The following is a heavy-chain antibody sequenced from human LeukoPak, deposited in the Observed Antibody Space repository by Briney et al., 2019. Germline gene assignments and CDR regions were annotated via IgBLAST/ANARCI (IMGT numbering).Heavy chain of an antibody. Sequence: SETLSLTCTVSGGSISSGDYYWSWIRQPPGKGLEWIGYIYYSGSTYYNPSLKSRVTISVDTSKNQFSLKLSSVTAADTAVYCCARTLSRWYQLLSYYYGMDVWGKGTTVTVSS. CDR2: IYYSGST. CDR3: ARTLSRWYQLLSYYYGMDV. J-gene: IGHJ6*04. CDR1: GGSISSGDYY. V-gene: IGHV4-30-4*01. D-gene: IGHD2-2*01.